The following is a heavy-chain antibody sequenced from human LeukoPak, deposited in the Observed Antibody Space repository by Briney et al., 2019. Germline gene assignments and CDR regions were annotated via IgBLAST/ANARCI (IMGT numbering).Heavy chain of an antibody. V-gene: IGHV4-30-2*01. CDR1: GGSISSGGYS. J-gene: IGHJ4*02. CDR2: IYHSGST. D-gene: IGHD6-19*01. Sequence: SQNLSLTCAVSGGSISSGGYSWSWIRQPPGKGLEWIGYIYHSGSTYYNPSLKSRVTISVDRSKNQFSLKLSSVTAADTAVYYCARATTPAVAGGGFDYWGQGTLVTVSS. CDR3: ARATTPAVAGGGFDY.